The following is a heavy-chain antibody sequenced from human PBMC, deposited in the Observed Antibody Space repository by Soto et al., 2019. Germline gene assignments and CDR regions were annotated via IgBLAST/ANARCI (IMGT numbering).Heavy chain of an antibody. V-gene: IGHV4-30-4*01. D-gene: IGHD2-15*01. Sequence: QVQLQESGPGLVKPSQTLSLTCTVSGGSISSGDYYWSWIRQPPGKGLEWIGYIYYSGSTYYNPSLKSRVTTSVDTSKNQFSLKLSSVTAADTAVYYWARGGVVVVAGNWFDPWGQGTLVTVSS. CDR3: ARGGVVVVAGNWFDP. CDR2: IYYSGST. CDR1: GGSISSGDYY. J-gene: IGHJ5*02.